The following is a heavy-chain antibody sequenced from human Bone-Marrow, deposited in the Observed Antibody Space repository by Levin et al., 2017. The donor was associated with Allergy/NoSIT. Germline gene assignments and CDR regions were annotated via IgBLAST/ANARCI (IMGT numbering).Heavy chain of an antibody. D-gene: IGHD1-26*01. J-gene: IGHJ4*02. CDR2: ISSSSSTI. Sequence: SCAASGFTFSSYSMNWVRQAPGKGLEWVSYISSSSSTIYYADSVKGRFTISRDNAKNSLYLQMNSLRAEDTAVYYCARATGGATSPIDYWGQGTLVTVSS. CDR1: GFTFSSYS. CDR3: ARATGGATSPIDY. V-gene: IGHV3-48*01.